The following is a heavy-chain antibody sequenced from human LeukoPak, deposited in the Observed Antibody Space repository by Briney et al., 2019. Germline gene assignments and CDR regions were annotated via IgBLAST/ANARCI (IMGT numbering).Heavy chain of an antibody. CDR2: IYHSGST. CDR3: ARVMEYYSNSQNWFDP. Sequence: SETLSLTCAVSGYSISSCYYWGWIRQPPGKGLEWIGSIYHSGSTYYNPSLKSRVTISVDTSKNQFSLKLSSVAAADTAVYYCARVMEYYSNSQNWFDPWGQGTLVTVSS. D-gene: IGHD4-11*01. V-gene: IGHV4-38-2*01. CDR1: GYSISSCYY. J-gene: IGHJ5*02.